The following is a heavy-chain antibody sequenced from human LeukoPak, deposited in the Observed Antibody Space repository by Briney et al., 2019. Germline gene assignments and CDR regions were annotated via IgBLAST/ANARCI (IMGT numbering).Heavy chain of an antibody. CDR2: IYYSGST. CDR3: ARDGGITGTTFDY. J-gene: IGHJ4*02. CDR1: GGSISSYY. Sequence: SETLSLTCTVSGGSISSYYWSWIRQPPGKGLEWIGYIYYSGSTNYNPSLKSRVTISVDTSKNQFSLKLSSVTAADTAVYYCARDGGITGTTFDYWGQGTLVTVSS. V-gene: IGHV4-59*01. D-gene: IGHD1-20*01.